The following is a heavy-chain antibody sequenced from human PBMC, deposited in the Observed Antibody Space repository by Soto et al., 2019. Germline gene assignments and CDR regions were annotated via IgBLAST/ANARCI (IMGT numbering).Heavy chain of an antibody. D-gene: IGHD2-2*01. CDR3: ARERGGGGIVVVPAAMGFGDAFDI. CDR2: INSDGSST. V-gene: IGHV3-74*01. J-gene: IGHJ3*02. Sequence: GGSLRLSCAASGFTFSSYWMHWVRQAPGKGLVWVSRINSDGSSTSYADSVKGRFTISRDNAKNTLYLQMNSLRAEDTAVYYCARERGGGGIVVVPAAMGFGDAFDIWGQGTMVTVSS. CDR1: GFTFSSYW.